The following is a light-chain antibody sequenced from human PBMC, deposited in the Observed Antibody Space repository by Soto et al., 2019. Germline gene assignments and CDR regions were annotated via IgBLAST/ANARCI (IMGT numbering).Light chain of an antibody. CDR2: GAS. V-gene: IGKV3-20*01. Sequence: EIVLTQSPGTLSLSPGERATRSCRASQGINSNYLAWYQQKPGQPPRLLIYGASTRATGIPDRFSGSGSGTDFTLTISRLEPEDFAVFYCQQYDNSLYTFGQGTKLEIK. CDR3: QQYDNSLYT. J-gene: IGKJ2*01. CDR1: QGINSNY.